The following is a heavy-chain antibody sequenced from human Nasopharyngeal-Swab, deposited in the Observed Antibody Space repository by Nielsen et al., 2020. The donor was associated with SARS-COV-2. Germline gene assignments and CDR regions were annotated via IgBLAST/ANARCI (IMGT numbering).Heavy chain of an antibody. J-gene: IGHJ4*02. CDR1: GGSNTNGNYK. V-gene: IGHV4-61*09. D-gene: IGHD4/OR15-4a*01. Sequence: SETLSLTCTVSGGSNTNGNYKRSWFRQPAGKGLEWLGHIYTSGDTKYNASLECRVTISVDTSKNKFSLKLTSVTAADTAVFYCARDRWGMLPTHWGQGILVTVSS. CDR2: IYTSGDT. CDR3: ARDRWGMLPTH.